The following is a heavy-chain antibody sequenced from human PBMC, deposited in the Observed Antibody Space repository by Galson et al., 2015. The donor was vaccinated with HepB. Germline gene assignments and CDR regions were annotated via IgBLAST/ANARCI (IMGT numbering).Heavy chain of an antibody. CDR1: GGTFSSFG. CDR2: ITPTSGTT. V-gene: IGHV1-69*13. D-gene: IGHD3-10*01. J-gene: IGHJ3*02. CDR3: ARDHYHYGTSAQKGADDGFDI. Sequence: SVKVSCKASGGTFSSFGISWVRQVPGQGLEWMGEITPTSGTTKYSWKFQGRVKITADEFTTTVYMEMTSLRSEDTAVYYCARDHYHYGTSAQKGADDGFDIWGQGTVVTVSS.